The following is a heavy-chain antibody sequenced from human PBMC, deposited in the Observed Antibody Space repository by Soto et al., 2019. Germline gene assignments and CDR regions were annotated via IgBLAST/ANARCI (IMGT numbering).Heavy chain of an antibody. CDR2: IYPSGGKT. V-gene: IGHV1-46*01. D-gene: IGHD6-13*01. CDR1: GYTFTSNY. Sequence: GASVNVSCQASGYTFTSNYVNWVRRDPGQGLGWRGIIYPSGGKTNYEQNFKGRVTVHRYTSTSTVDKGLSSMRPEETDEYHCARDYSIAAAAAWGLDPWGQGTLVTVSS. J-gene: IGHJ5*02. CDR3: ARDYSIAAAAAWGLDP.